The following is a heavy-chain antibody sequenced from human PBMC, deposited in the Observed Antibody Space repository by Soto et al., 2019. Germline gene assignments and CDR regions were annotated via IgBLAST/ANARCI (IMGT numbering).Heavy chain of an antibody. V-gene: IGHV3-66*01. CDR2: IYXGGRT. J-gene: IGHJ4*02. Sequence: EVQLVESGGGLVQPGGSLRLSCAASGVTVSNNYMSWVRQAPGKGLEWVSVIYXGGRTYYADSVKGRFIISRDSSKNTXXXXXXXXXXXXXXXXXXXXXXXXDYRGQGTLVTVSS. CDR1: GVTVSNNY. CDR3: XXXXXXDY.